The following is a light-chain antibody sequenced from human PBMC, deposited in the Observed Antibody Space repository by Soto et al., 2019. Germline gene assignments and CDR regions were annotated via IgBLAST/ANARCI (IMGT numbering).Light chain of an antibody. CDR3: QQVDSYPFT. CDR1: QGISSN. Sequence: DIQMTQSPSTLPASVGDRVTITCRASQGISSNLAWYQQKPGKAPKLLIYAASTLQSGVPSRFSGNGSGTEFTLTINSLQPEDFATYYCQQVDSYPFTFGQGTRLEI. J-gene: IGKJ5*01. CDR2: AAS. V-gene: IGKV1-9*01.